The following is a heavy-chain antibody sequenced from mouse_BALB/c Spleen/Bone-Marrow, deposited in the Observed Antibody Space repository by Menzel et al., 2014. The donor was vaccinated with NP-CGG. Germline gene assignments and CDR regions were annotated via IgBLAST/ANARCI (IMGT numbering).Heavy chain of an antibody. CDR2: IHPGSGGA. J-gene: IGHJ3*01. CDR1: GYTFTDYE. CDR3: TREELREAGFAY. D-gene: IGHD2-4*01. V-gene: IGHV1-15*01. Sequence: ESGAELVTPGGSVKLSCKALGYTFTDYEMHWVKQTPVHGLEWIGTIHPGSGGAAYNQKFKGKVTLTADKSSSTAFMELSSQTCEDYAVYYCTREELREAGFAYWGQGTLVTVSA.